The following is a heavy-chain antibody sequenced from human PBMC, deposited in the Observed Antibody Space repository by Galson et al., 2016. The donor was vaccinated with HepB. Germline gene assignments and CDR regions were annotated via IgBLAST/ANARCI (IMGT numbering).Heavy chain of an antibody. D-gene: IGHD3-3*01. CDR2: VWFDGSKK. J-gene: IGHJ4*02. CDR3: ARAPGTGYDFWSGYADF. Sequence: SLRLSCAASGFRFSDYGMHWVRQAPGRGLEWVALVWFDGSKKFYADSVKGRFTISRDNAKNTLFLQMNSLRVEDSAVYYCARAPGTGYDFWSGYADFWGQGNLVTVSS. V-gene: IGHV3-33*01. CDR1: GFRFSDYG.